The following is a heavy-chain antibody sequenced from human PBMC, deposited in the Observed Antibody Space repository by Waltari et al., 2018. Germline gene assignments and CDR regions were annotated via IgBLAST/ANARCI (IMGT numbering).Heavy chain of an antibody. CDR2: INQDGET. V-gene: IGHV3-7*02. J-gene: IGHJ4*01. D-gene: IGHD1-7*01. CDR1: GFSLSDHC. CDR3: ARHINYARDY. Sequence: ESQLVESGGTLVRPGGSLRLSCAVSGFSLSDHCMSWVRQAPGKGREWGASINQDGETDYVDSVKGRFTISRDNDENSLYLQMNSLRDEDTGVYYCARHINYARDYWGHGTLVTVSS.